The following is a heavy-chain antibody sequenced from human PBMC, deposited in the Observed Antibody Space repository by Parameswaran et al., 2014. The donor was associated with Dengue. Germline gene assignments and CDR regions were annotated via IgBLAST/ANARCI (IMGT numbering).Heavy chain of an antibody. CDR2: INSDGSST. CDR3: ARIQATYCGSTSCPAGYFDY. V-gene: IGHV3-74*01. J-gene: IGHJ4*02. Sequence: GLVWVSHINSDGSSTTYADSVKGRFTISRDNAKNTLYLQMNSLRPEDTAVYYCARIQATYCGSTSCPAGYFDYWGQGTLVTVSS. D-gene: IGHD2-2*01.